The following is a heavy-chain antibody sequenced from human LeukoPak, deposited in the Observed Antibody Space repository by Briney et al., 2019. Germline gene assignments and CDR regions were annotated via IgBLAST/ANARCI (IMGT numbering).Heavy chain of an antibody. J-gene: IGHJ3*02. Sequence: GGSLRLSCAASGFTFSRFWVTWVRQAPGKGLEWVANINEDGSEKHYVDSVKGRFTISRDNAKNSLYLQVNSLRAEDTAVYYCARDKAITGTGYDAFDIWGQGTMVTVSS. CDR3: ARDKAITGTGYDAFDI. D-gene: IGHD1-20*01. V-gene: IGHV3-7*04. CDR2: INEDGSEK. CDR1: GFTFSRFW.